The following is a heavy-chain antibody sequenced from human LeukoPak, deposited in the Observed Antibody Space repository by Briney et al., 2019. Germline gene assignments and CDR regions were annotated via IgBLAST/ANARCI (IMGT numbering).Heavy chain of an antibody. D-gene: IGHD3-22*01. CDR1: GYTFTSYD. J-gene: IGHJ5*02. CDR2: MNPNSGNT. CDR3: ARQWGEYYYDSSGYLNWFDP. Sequence: ASVKVSCKASGYTFTSYDINWVRQATGQGLEWMGWMNPNSGNTGYAQKFQGRVTMTRDTSISTAYMELSRLRSDDTAVYYCARQWGEYYYDSSGYLNWFDPWGQGTLVTVSS. V-gene: IGHV1-8*01.